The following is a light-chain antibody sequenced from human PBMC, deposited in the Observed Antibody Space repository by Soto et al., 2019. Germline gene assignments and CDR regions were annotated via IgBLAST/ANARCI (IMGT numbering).Light chain of an antibody. CDR2: DAS. Sequence: EIVLTQSPATLSLSPGERATLSCRASQSVSSYLAWYQQKPGQAPRLLLYDASNRATGIPARFSGSGSGTAITLPISTLEHDDFAVYYCQQRSNWPITFAQGTRPEIK. CDR1: QSVSSY. V-gene: IGKV3-11*01. J-gene: IGKJ5*01. CDR3: QQRSNWPIT.